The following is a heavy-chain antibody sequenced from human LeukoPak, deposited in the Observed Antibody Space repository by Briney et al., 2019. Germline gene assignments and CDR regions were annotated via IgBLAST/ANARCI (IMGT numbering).Heavy chain of an antibody. Sequence: HAGGSLRLSCAASGFTFSSYAMSWVRQAPGKGLERVSAISGSGGSTYYADSVKGRFTISRDNSKNTLYLQMNSLRAEDTAVYYCAKWTPRNIAAAGVDPWGQGTLVTVSS. CDR1: GFTFSSYA. V-gene: IGHV3-23*01. CDR3: AKWTPRNIAAAGVDP. CDR2: ISGSGGST. J-gene: IGHJ5*02. D-gene: IGHD6-13*01.